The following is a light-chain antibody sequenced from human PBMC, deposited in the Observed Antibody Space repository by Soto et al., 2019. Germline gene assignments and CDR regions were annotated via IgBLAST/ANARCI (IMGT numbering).Light chain of an antibody. V-gene: IGKV1-5*01. CDR2: DAS. CDR3: QQYNSYPTT. Sequence: DIQMTQSPSTLSASVGDRVTITCRASQSISSWLAWYQQKPGKAPKLLIYDASSLESGVPSRFSGSGSGTEFTLTISSLQPDDLATYYCQQYNSYPTTFGQGTRLEIK. CDR1: QSISSW. J-gene: IGKJ5*01.